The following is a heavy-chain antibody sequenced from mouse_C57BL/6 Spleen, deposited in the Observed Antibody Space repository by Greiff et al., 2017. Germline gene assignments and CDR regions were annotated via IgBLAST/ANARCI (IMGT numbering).Heavy chain of an antibody. CDR2: IDPSDSYT. CDR3: ASPTETWFAY. Sequence: QVQLQQPGAELVRPGTSVKLSCKASGYTFTSYWMHWVKQRPGQGLEWIGVIDPSDSYTNYNQKFKGKATLTVDTSSSTAYMQRSSLTSEDSAVYYCASPTETWFAYWGQGTLVTVSA. J-gene: IGHJ3*01. CDR1: GYTFTSYW. V-gene: IGHV1-59*01.